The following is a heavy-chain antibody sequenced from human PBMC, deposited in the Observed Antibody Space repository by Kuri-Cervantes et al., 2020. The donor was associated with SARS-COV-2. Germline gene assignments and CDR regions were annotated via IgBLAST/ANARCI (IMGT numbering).Heavy chain of an antibody. CDR2: INPNSGGT. D-gene: IGHD3-22*01. V-gene: IGHV1-2*06. J-gene: IGHJ4*02. CDR3: ARAGGISSGYYYRLDY. CDR1: GYTFTGYY. Sequence: ASVKVSCKASGYTFTGYYMHWVRQAPGQGLEWMGRINPNSGGTNYAQKFQGRVTMTRDTSISTAYMELSRLRSDDTAVYYCARAGGISSGYYYRLDYWGQGTLVTSPQ.